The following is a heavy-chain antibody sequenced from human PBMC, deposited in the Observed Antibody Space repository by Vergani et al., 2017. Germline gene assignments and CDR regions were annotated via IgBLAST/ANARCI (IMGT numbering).Heavy chain of an antibody. CDR1: GDTFVYYG. CDR2: ISVYNGNT. Sequence: QVQLVQSGAEVKKPGASVKVSCTASGDTFVYYGISWVRQAPGQGLEWMGWISVYNGNTNYAQGLQGRVTMTTDTSTSTAYMELRSLTSDDTAVYYCARDSRYCSSTSCYVGRDWFDPWGQGTLVTVSS. D-gene: IGHD2-2*01. CDR3: ARDSRYCSSTSCYVGRDWFDP. V-gene: IGHV1-18*01. J-gene: IGHJ5*02.